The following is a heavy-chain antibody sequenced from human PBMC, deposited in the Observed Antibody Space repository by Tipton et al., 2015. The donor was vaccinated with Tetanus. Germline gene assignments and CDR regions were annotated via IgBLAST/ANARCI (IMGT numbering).Heavy chain of an antibody. CDR1: GGLITTGGYS. CDR2: ISDGGQS. V-gene: IGHV4-30-2*01. D-gene: IGHD2-21*02. CDR3: ARAGMVTDDRSKFDS. J-gene: IGHJ4*02. Sequence: QLVQSGPEVKPSQTLSLTCNVSGGLITTGGYSWGWIRQPPGKGLEWIGYISDGGQSYYSPSLERRATISRDMSNNHFSLKLASVTAADTAVYYCARAGMVTDDRSKFDSWGQGSLVSVSS.